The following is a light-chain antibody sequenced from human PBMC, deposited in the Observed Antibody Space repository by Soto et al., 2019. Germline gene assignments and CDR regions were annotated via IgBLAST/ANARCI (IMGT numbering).Light chain of an antibody. J-gene: IGKJ1*01. CDR3: QHYNTYPWT. CDR1: QSISSW. CDR2: KAS. V-gene: IGKV1-5*03. Sequence: DIQLTQSHYTLYAYVGERVTVTCLASQSISSWLAWYQQKAGKAPKLLIYKASALESGVPSRFSGSGSGTEFTLTISSLEPEDFATYYCQHYNTYPWTFGQGTKVDIK.